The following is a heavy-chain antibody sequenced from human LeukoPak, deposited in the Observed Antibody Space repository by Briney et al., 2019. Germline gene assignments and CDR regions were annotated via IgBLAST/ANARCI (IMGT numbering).Heavy chain of an antibody. CDR2: IIPIFGTA. V-gene: IGHV1-69*13. D-gene: IGHD6-6*01. CDR1: GGTFSSYA. CDR3: ARVMREGARRSSGPGAFDI. J-gene: IGHJ3*02. Sequence: SVKVSCKASGGTFSSYAISWVRQAPGQGLEWMGGIIPIFGTANYAQKFQGRVTITADESTSTAYMELSSLRSEDTAVYHCARVMREGARRSSGPGAFDIWGQGTMVTVSS.